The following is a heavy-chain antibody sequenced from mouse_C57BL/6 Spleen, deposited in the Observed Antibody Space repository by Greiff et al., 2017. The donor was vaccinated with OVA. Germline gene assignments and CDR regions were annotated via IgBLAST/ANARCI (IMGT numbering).Heavy chain of an antibody. Sequence: VQLQQPGAELVKPGASVKLSCKASGYTFTSYWMHWVKQRPGQGLEWIGMIHPNSGSTNYTEKFKSKATLTVDKSSSTAYMQLSSLTSEDSAVYYCARISFITTVVATPYFDYWGQGTTLTVSS. CDR2: IHPNSGST. V-gene: IGHV1-64*01. CDR3: ARISFITTVVATPYFDY. D-gene: IGHD1-1*01. J-gene: IGHJ2*01. CDR1: GYTFTSYW.